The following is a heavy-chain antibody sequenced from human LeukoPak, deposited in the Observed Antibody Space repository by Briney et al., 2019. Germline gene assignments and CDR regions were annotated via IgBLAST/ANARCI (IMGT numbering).Heavy chain of an antibody. Sequence: GGSLRLSCAASGFTFSSYAMSWVRQAPGKGLEWVSAISGSGGSTYYADSVKGQFTISRDNSKNTLYLQMNSLRAEDTAVYYCAKDRPYSSSHYNWFDPWGQGTLVTVSS. D-gene: IGHD6-13*01. CDR1: GFTFSSYA. CDR3: AKDRPYSSSHYNWFDP. V-gene: IGHV3-23*01. CDR2: ISGSGGST. J-gene: IGHJ5*02.